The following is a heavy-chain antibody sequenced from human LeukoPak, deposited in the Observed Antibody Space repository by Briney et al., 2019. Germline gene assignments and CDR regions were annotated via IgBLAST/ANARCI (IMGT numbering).Heavy chain of an antibody. CDR1: GFTFSSYW. Sequence: GGSLRLSCAASGFTFSSYWMSWVRQAPGKGLEWVANIKQDGSEKYYVDSEKGRFTISRDNAKNSLYLQMNSLRAEDTAVYYCARDRGLRYFDSFDYWGQGALVTVSS. V-gene: IGHV3-7*03. J-gene: IGHJ4*02. CDR3: ARDRGLRYFDSFDY. D-gene: IGHD3-9*01. CDR2: IKQDGSEK.